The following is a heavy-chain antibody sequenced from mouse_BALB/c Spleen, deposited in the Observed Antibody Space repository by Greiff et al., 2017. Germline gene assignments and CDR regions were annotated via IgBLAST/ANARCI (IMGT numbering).Heavy chain of an antibody. J-gene: IGHJ3*01. Sequence: EVQVVESGGGLVKPGGSLKLSCAASGFTFSSYAMSWVRQTPEKRLEWVASISSGGSTYYPDSVKGRFTISRDNARNILYLQMSSLRSEDTAMYYCARGRDGYDGAWFAYWGQGTLVTVSA. CDR2: ISSGGST. CDR1: GFTFSSYA. CDR3: ARGRDGYDGAWFAY. V-gene: IGHV5-6-5*01. D-gene: IGHD2-2*01.